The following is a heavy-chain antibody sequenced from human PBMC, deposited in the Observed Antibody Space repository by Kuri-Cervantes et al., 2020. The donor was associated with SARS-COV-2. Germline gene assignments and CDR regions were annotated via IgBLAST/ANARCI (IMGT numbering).Heavy chain of an antibody. CDR1: GGSISSRTYY. CDR2: IYYSGST. J-gene: IGHJ3*02. V-gene: IGHV4-39*01. CDR3: ARADDFWSGHDAFDI. D-gene: IGHD3-3*01. Sequence: SETLSLTCTVSGGSISSRTYYWGWIRQPPGKGLEWVGNIYYSGSTYYNPSLKSRLTVSVDTSKNQFSLKLSSVTAADTAVYYCARADDFWSGHDAFDIWGQGTMVTVSS.